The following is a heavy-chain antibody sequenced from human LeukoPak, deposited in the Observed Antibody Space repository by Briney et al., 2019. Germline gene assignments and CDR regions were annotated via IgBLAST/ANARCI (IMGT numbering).Heavy chain of an antibody. Sequence: ASVKVSCKASGYTFTSYGISWVRQAPGQGLEWMGWISAYNGNTNYAQKLQGRVTMTTDTSTSTAYMELRSLGSDDTAVYYCARDLGYSSGWYYYYYYYGMDVWGQGTTVTVSS. D-gene: IGHD6-19*01. V-gene: IGHV1-18*01. CDR2: ISAYNGNT. J-gene: IGHJ6*02. CDR3: ARDLGYSSGWYYYYYYYGMDV. CDR1: GYTFTSYG.